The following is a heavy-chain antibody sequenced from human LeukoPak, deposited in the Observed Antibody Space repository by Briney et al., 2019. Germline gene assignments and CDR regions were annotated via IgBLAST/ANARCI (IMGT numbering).Heavy chain of an antibody. CDR2: ISHDGINK. CDR1: GITLNDYG. J-gene: IGHJ3*02. D-gene: IGHD6-19*01. V-gene: IGHV3-30*18. Sequence: GGSLRLSCAVSGITLNDYGIHWVRQAPGKGLEWVTFISHDGINKYYVDSVKGRFTISRDTSKNTVYLHLSSLRAEDAGLYYCAKPPAHGSSGWLALAFDIWGQGTMVAVSS. CDR3: AKPPAHGSSGWLALAFDI.